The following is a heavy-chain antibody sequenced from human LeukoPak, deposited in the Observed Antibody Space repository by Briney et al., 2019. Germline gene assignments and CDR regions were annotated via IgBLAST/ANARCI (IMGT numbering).Heavy chain of an antibody. CDR3: ASGTVGNYALDY. CDR2: IGTSSNNI. Sequence: GGSLTLTCAASGLTFSRYNMNWVRQAPGKGLEWVSSIGTSSNNIYYTDSVKGRFTISRDNAKNSLYLQVDSLRVEDTAVYFCASGTVGNYALDYWGQGTLVTVSS. D-gene: IGHD1-7*01. J-gene: IGHJ4*02. V-gene: IGHV3-21*01. CDR1: GLTFSRYN.